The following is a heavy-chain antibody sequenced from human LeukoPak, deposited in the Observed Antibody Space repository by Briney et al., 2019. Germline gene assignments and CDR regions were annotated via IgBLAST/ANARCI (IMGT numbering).Heavy chain of an antibody. Sequence: GGSLRLSCAASGFTFSSYAMHWVRQAPGKGLEWVAVISYDGSNKYYADSVKGRFTISRDNSKNTLYLQMNSLRAEDTAVYYCAKDRRLRPWASVRNEGAFDIWGQGTMVTVSS. CDR3: AKDRRLRPWASVRNEGAFDI. CDR2: ISYDGSNK. CDR1: GFTFSSYA. D-gene: IGHD2-21*01. J-gene: IGHJ3*02. V-gene: IGHV3-30-3*01.